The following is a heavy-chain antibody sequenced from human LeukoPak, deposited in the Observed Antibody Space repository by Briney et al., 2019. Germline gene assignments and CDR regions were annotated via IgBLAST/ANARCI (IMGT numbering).Heavy chain of an antibody. V-gene: IGHV3-23*01. CDR1: GFTFSSYA. D-gene: IGHD3-22*01. CDR2: ISGSGGST. J-gene: IGHJ6*02. Sequence: PGGSLRLSCAASGFTFSSYAMSWVRQAPGKGLEWVSAISGSGGSTYYADSVKGRFTISRDNSKNTLYLQMNSLRAEDTAVYYCAKAKNSPKITMIVTPPNPPMDVWGQGTTVTVSS. CDR3: AKAKNSPKITMIVTPPNPPMDV.